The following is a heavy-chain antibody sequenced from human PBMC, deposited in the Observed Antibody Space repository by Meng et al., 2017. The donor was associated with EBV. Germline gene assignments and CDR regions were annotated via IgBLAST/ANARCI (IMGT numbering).Heavy chain of an antibody. CDR3: AHIIAARPFDY. V-gene: IGHV2-5*02. J-gene: IGHJ4*02. Sequence: TFNRSRPPPLKPTKTPPLTCTFSGSSLRTRGVGVGWIRQPPGKALEWLALIYWDDDKRYSPSLKSRLTITKDTSKNQVVLTMTNMDPVDAATYYCAHIIAARPFDYWGQGTLVTVSS. CDR1: GSSLRTRGVG. D-gene: IGHD6-6*01. CDR2: IYWDDDK.